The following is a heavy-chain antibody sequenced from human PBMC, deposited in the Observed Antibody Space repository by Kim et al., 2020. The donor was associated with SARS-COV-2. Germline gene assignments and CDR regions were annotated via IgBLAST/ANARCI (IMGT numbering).Heavy chain of an antibody. J-gene: IGHJ6*02. Sequence: ADSVQGRLSISSDNSKNTLYLQMISRRAEDTAVYYCAKLKTTSCYSAMDVWGQGTTVTVSS. CDR3: AKLKTTSCYSAMDV. D-gene: IGHD2-2*02. V-gene: IGHV3-23*01.